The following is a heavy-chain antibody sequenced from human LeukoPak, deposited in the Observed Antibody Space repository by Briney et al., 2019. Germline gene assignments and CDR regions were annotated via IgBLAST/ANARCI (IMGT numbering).Heavy chain of an antibody. Sequence: SETLSLTCAVYGGSFSGYYWSWIRQPPGKGLKWIGEINHSGSTNYNPSLKSRVTISVDTSKNQFSLKLSSVTAADTAVYYCASLWPYQLSAFDIWGQGTMVTVPS. CDR1: GGSFSGYY. CDR3: ASLWPYQLSAFDI. V-gene: IGHV4-34*01. J-gene: IGHJ3*02. CDR2: INHSGST. D-gene: IGHD2-2*01.